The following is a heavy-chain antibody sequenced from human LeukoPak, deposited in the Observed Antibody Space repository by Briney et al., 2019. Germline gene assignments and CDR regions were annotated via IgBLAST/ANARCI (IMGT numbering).Heavy chain of an antibody. Sequence: SETLSLTCAVYGGSFSGYYWSWIRQPPGKGLEWIGEINHSGSTNYNPSLKSRVTISVDTSKNQFSLKLSSVTAADTAVYYCARKTKMKAFDYWGQGTLVTVSS. CDR1: GGSFSGYY. J-gene: IGHJ4*02. D-gene: IGHD1/OR15-1a*01. CDR3: ARKTKMKAFDY. V-gene: IGHV4-34*01. CDR2: INHSGST.